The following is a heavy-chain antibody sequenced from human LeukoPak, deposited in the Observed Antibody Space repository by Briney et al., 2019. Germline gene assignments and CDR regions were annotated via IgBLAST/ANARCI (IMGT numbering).Heavy chain of an antibody. CDR2: IYTSGST. D-gene: IGHD4-11*01. Sequence: SETLSLTCTVSGGSISSYYWSWIRQPAGKGLEWIGRIYTSGSTNYNPSLKSRVTMSVDTSKNQFSLKLSSVTAADTAVYYCARDSTTVTPIDHGTDVWGQGTTVTVSS. CDR1: GGSISSYY. V-gene: IGHV4-4*07. J-gene: IGHJ6*02. CDR3: ARDSTTVTPIDHGTDV.